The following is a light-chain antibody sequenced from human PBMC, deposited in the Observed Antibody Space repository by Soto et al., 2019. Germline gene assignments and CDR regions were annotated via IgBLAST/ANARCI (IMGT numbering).Light chain of an antibody. J-gene: IGKJ4*01. CDR2: ATS. V-gene: IGKV3-11*01. CDR1: QSVSSS. Sequence: EIVMTQSPATLSLSPGERATLSCRASQSVSSSLAWYQQKPGQAPRLLIYATSHRATDIPTRFSGSGSETDFTLTISSLEPEDFAVYYCQQRSDWPPSLTFGGGTKVDI. CDR3: QQRSDWPPSLT.